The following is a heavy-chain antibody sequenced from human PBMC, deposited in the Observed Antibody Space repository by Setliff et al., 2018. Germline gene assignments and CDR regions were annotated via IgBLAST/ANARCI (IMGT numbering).Heavy chain of an antibody. Sequence: ESLKISCAASGFTFSSYGMHWVRQAPGKGLEWLAYISGSSIVIHYADSVKGRFTVSRDNTKKSLYLQMNSLRAEDTAVYYCAKNGFGVVALGVNNWFDPWGQGTLVTVSS. V-gene: IGHV3-48*01. J-gene: IGHJ5*02. CDR1: GFTFSSYG. CDR3: AKNGFGVVALGVNNWFDP. CDR2: ISGSSIVI. D-gene: IGHD3-10*01.